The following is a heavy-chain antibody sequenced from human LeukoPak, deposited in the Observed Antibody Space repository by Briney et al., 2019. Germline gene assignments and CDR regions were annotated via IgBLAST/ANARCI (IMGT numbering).Heavy chain of an antibody. CDR3: ARARSDYYYFDY. CDR2: TYYSGNT. D-gene: IGHD4-17*01. V-gene: IGHV4-31*03. Sequence: SETLSLTCTVSGGSISSGGYYWSWIRQYPGKGLEWIGYTYYSGNTYYNPSLKSRVTISVDTSKNQFSLKLSSVTAADTAVYYCARARSDYYYFDYWGQGNLVTVSS. CDR1: GGSISSGGYY. J-gene: IGHJ4*02.